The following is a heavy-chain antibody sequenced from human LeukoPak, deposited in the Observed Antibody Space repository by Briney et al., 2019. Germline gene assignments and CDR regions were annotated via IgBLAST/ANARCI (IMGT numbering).Heavy chain of an antibody. CDR1: GFIFSDYG. Sequence: GGSLRLSCAASGFIFSDYGMHWVRQAPGKGLEWVAVIWYDGSNKYYADSVKGRFTISRDNSKNTLYLEMRSLRAEDTAVYYCARKCSSSWYADYWGQGTQVTVSS. CDR3: ARKCSSSWYADY. V-gene: IGHV3-33*01. D-gene: IGHD6-13*01. CDR2: IWYDGSNK. J-gene: IGHJ4*02.